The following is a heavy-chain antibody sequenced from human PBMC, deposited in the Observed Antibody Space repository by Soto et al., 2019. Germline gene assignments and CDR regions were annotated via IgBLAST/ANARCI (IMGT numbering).Heavy chain of an antibody. CDR3: ARDQLELRLLDY. J-gene: IGHJ4*02. CDR1: GGSISSGGYY. D-gene: IGHD1-7*01. V-gene: IGHV4-31*03. CDR2: IYYSGST. Sequence: PSETLSLTCTVSGGSISSGGYYWSWIRQHPGKGLEWIGYIYYSGSTYYNPSLKSRVTISVDTSKNQFSLKLSSVTAADTAVYYCARDQLELRLLDYWGQGTLVTVSS.